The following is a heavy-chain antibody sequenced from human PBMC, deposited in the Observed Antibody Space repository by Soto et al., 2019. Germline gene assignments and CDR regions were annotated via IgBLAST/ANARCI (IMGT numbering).Heavy chain of an antibody. D-gene: IGHD2-2*01. CDR1: GFTFSSYA. V-gene: IGHV3-30-3*01. CDR3: ARGPSSLTRFDY. CDR2: ISYDGSDK. Sequence: GASLRLSCAASGFTFSSYAMHWVRQAPGKGLEWVAVISYDGSDKYYADSVKGRFTISRDNSKHTLSLQMNSLRAEDTAVYYCARGPSSLTRFDYWSQGTLVTVSS. J-gene: IGHJ4*02.